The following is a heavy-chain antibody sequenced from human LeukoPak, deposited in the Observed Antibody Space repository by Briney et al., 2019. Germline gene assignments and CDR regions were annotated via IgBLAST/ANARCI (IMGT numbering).Heavy chain of an antibody. J-gene: IGHJ4*02. V-gene: IGHV4-59*01. Sequence: SETLSLTCTVSGGSISNNYWSWFRQPPRKGLEWIGYIYYSGSTNYNPSLKSRVTISVDTSKSQFSLKLSSVTAADTAVYYCASHKGFWGQGTLVTVSS. CDR3: ASHKGF. CDR2: IYYSGST. CDR1: GGSISNNY.